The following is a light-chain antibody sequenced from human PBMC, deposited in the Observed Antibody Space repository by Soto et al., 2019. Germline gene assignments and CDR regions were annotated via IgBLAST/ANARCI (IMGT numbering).Light chain of an antibody. CDR2: GAS. J-gene: IGKJ4*01. CDR3: QQYGSSTLT. CDR1: QSVSSNY. V-gene: IGKV3-20*01. Sequence: IVLTQSPGTLSLSPGERATLSCGASQSVSSNYLAWYQQKPGRAPRLLIYGASSRATGIPDRFSGSVSGTDFSLTISRLEKEDVAVYDCQQYGSSTLTFGGGTKVDI.